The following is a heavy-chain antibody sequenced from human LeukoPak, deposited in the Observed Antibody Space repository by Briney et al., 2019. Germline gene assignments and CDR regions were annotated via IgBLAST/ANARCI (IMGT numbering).Heavy chain of an antibody. J-gene: IGHJ4*02. Sequence: GGSLRLSCAASGFTFSSYEMNWVRQAPGKGLEWVSYISSSGSTIYYADSVKGRFTISRDNAKNSLYLQMNSLRAEDTAVYYCARDRGSGWYEFDYWGQGTLVTVSS. V-gene: IGHV3-48*03. CDR3: ARDRGSGWYEFDY. CDR2: ISSSGSTI. D-gene: IGHD6-19*01. CDR1: GFTFSSYE.